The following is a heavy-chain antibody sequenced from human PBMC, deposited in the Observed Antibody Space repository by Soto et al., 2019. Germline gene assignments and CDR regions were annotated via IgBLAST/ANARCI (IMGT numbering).Heavy chain of an antibody. CDR3: AREGYTFGPGAVRGAFDI. V-gene: IGHV1-69*15. D-gene: IGHD1-1*01. CDR1: GGTFGSNA. J-gene: IGHJ3*02. CDR2: IIPIFGTT. Sequence: QVQLVQSATEVRKPGSSVKVSCRASGGTFGSNAISWVRQAPGQGLEWMGNIIPIFGTTKNEQNFQGRVTITANESTNTAYMELSSLRSEDTAIYYCAREGYTFGPGAVRGAFDIWGQGTMVTVSS.